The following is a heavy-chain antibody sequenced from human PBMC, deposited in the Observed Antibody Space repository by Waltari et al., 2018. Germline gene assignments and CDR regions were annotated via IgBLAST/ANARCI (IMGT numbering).Heavy chain of an antibody. V-gene: IGHV3-48*03. CDR2: IYRNGDTV. J-gene: IGHJ5*02. CDR3: AGWVTYTSDWHGSLAP. CDR1: GFTFSSYE. D-gene: IGHD6-19*01. Sequence: EVQLVESGGGLVQPGGSLRLSCAAPGFTFSSYEMNWVRQAPGKGLEWISYIYRNGDTVYYADSVRGRFTISRDNAKNSLYLQMNTLRPEDTAIYYCAGWVTYTSDWHGSLAPWGQGTLVTVSS.